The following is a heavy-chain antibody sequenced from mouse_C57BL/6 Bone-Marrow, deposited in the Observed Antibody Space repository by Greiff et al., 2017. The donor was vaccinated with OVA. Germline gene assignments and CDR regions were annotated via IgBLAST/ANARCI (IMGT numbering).Heavy chain of an antibody. D-gene: IGHD2-4*01. V-gene: IGHV5-4*01. CDR1: GFTFSSYA. CDR2: ISDGGSYT. CDR3: ARAPYDYDWYFDV. J-gene: IGHJ1*03. Sequence: DVQLVESGGGLVKPGGSLKLSCAASGFTFSSYAMSWVRQTPEKRLEWVATISDGGSYTYYPDNVKGRFTISRDNAKNNLYLQMSHLKSEDTAMYYCARAPYDYDWYFDVWGTGTTVTVSS.